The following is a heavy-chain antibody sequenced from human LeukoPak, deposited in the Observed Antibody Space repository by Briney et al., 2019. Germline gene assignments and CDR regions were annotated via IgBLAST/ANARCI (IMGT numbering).Heavy chain of an antibody. CDR1: GFTFSSYA. V-gene: IGHV3-21*01. CDR3: ARDQGGGEYYFDY. D-gene: IGHD2-15*01. Sequence: GRSLRLSCAASGFTFSSYAMHWVRQAPGKGLEWVSSISSSSSYIYYADSVKGRFTISRDNAKNSLYLQMNSLRAEDTAVYYCARDQGGGEYYFDYWGQGTLVTVSS. J-gene: IGHJ4*02. CDR2: ISSSSSYI.